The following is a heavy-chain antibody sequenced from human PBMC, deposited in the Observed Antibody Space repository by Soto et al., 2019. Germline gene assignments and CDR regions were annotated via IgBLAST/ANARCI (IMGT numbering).Heavy chain of an antibody. CDR1: GGTFSSYA. V-gene: IGHV1-69*12. CDR3: ARGSGGSSYYYYGMDV. J-gene: IGHJ6*02. D-gene: IGHD2-15*01. CDR2: IIPTFGTA. Sequence: QVQLVQSGAEVKKPGSSVKVSCKASGGTFSSYAINWVRQAPGQGLEWMGGIIPTFGTANYAQKFQGRVTITADESTSTADMELSSLRSEDTAVYYCARGSGGSSYYYYGMDVWGQGTTVTVSS.